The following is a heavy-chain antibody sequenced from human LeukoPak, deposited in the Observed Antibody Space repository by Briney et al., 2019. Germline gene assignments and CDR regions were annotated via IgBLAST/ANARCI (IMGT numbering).Heavy chain of an antibody. V-gene: IGHV3-21*01. Sequence: GGSLRLSCAASGFTFSSYSMNWVRQAPGKGLEWVSSISSSSSHIYYADSVKGRFTISRDNAKNSLYLQMNSLRAEDTAVYYCARDPRPSYYYDSSGERAFDIWGQGTMVTVSS. CDR1: GFTFSSYS. D-gene: IGHD3-22*01. CDR3: ARDPRPSYYYDSSGERAFDI. J-gene: IGHJ3*02. CDR2: ISSSSSHI.